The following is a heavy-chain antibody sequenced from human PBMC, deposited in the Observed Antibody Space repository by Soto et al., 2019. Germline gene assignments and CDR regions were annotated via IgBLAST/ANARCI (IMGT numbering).Heavy chain of an antibody. CDR3: AKDPNYYGSGSPEDYFDY. J-gene: IGHJ4*02. V-gene: IGHV3-23*01. Sequence: GGSLRLSCAASGFTFSSCAMSWVRQAPGKGLEWVSTISGSGGSTFYADSVKGRFTISRDNSKNTLYLQMNSLRAEDTALYYCAKDPNYYGSGSPEDYFDYWGQGTLVTVSS. CDR1: GFTFSSCA. D-gene: IGHD3-10*01. CDR2: ISGSGGST.